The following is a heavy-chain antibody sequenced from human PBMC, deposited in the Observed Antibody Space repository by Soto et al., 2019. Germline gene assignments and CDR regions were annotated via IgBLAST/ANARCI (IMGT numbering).Heavy chain of an antibody. CDR3: ARVRIAAAGVDY. CDR2: INHSGST. Sequence: QVQLQQWGAGLLKPSETLSLTCAVYGGSFSGYYWSWIRQPPGKGLEWIGEINHSGSTNYNPSLTSRVTISVDTSKNQFSLKLSSVTAADTAVYYCARVRIAAAGVDYWGQGTLVTVSS. V-gene: IGHV4-34*01. D-gene: IGHD6-13*01. CDR1: GGSFSGYY. J-gene: IGHJ4*02.